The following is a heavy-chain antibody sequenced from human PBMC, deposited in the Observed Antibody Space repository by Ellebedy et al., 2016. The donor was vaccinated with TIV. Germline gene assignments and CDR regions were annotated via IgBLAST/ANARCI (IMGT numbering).Heavy chain of an antibody. CDR1: GFTVSSNY. CDR3: ANRSPRGLGSIAVAGLM. D-gene: IGHD6-19*01. V-gene: IGHV3-66*01. Sequence: PGGSLRLSCAASGFTVSSNYMSWVRQAPGKGLEWVSVIYSGGSTYYADSVKGRFTISRDNSKNTLYLQMNSLRAEDTAVYYCANRSPRGLGSIAVAGLMWGQGTMVTVSS. J-gene: IGHJ3*01. CDR2: IYSGGST.